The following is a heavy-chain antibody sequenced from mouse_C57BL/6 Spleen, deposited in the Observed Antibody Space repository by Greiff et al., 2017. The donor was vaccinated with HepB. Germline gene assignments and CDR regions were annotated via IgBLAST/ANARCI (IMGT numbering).Heavy chain of an antibody. D-gene: IGHD1-1*01. CDR1: GYTFTSYW. CDR2: IDPNSGGT. V-gene: IGHV1-72*01. CDR3: ARAPITTVVATWHWYFDV. J-gene: IGHJ1*03. Sequence: QVQLQQPGAELVKPGASVKLSCKASGYTFTSYWMHWVKQRPGRGLEWIGRIDPNSGGTKYNEKFKSKATLTVDKPSSTAYMQLSILTSEDSAVYYGARAPITTVVATWHWYFDVWGTGTTVTVSS.